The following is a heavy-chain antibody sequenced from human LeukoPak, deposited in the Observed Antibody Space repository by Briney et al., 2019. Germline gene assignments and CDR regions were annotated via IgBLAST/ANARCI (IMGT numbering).Heavy chain of an antibody. D-gene: IGHD2-15*01. CDR2: ISAYNGNT. Sequence: ASVKVSCKASGYTFTSYGISWVRQAPGQGLEWMGWISAYNGNTNYAQKLQGRVTMTTDTSTSTAYMELRSLRSDDTAVYYCARLLGLAGQTYDAFDIWGQGTMVTVSS. CDR3: ARLLGLAGQTYDAFDI. J-gene: IGHJ3*02. V-gene: IGHV1-18*01. CDR1: GYTFTSYG.